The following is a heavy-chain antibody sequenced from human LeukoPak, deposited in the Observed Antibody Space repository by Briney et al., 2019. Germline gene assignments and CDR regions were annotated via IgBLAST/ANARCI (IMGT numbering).Heavy chain of an antibody. CDR2: IYWNDDK. Sequence: SGPTLVNPTQTLTLTYTFSGFSLSTSGVGVGWIRQPPGKALEWLALIYWNDDKRYSPSLKSRLTITKDTSKNQVVLTMTNMDPVDTATYYCARFITMVRGVIQRDFDYWGQGTLVTVSS. D-gene: IGHD3-10*01. J-gene: IGHJ4*02. CDR1: GFSLSTSGVG. V-gene: IGHV2-5*01. CDR3: ARFITMVRGVIQRDFDY.